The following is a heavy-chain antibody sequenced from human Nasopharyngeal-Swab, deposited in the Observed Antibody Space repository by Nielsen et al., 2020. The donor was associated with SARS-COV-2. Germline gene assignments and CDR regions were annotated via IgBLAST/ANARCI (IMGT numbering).Heavy chain of an antibody. J-gene: IGHJ6*02. D-gene: IGHD1-26*01. CDR2: ISYDGSNK. V-gene: IGHV3-30-3*01. Sequence: GESLKISCAASGFTFSSYAMHWVRQAPGKGLEWVAVISYDGSNKYYADSVKGRFTISRDNSKNTLYLQMNSLRAEDTAVYYCARWARSYRDAIYYYYYGMDVWGQGTTVTVSS. CDR1: GFTFSSYA. CDR3: ARWARSYRDAIYYYYYGMDV.